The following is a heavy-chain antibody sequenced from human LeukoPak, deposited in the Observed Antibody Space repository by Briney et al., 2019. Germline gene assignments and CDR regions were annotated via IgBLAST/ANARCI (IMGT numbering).Heavy chain of an antibody. V-gene: IGHV4-59*08. J-gene: IGHJ4*02. CDR1: GGSISSYY. CDR2: IYYSGST. Sequence: SETLSLTCSVSGGSISSYYWSWIRQPPGKGLEWIGYIYYSGSTNYNPFLKSRVTISVDTSKNQFSLNLTSVTAADTAVYYCARFGSASYARFDYCGQGTLVTVSS. CDR3: ARFGSASYARFDY. D-gene: IGHD3-10*01.